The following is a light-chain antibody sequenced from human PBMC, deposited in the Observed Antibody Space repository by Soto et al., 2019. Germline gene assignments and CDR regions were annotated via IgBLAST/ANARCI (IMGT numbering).Light chain of an antibody. Sequence: QSALTQPASVSGSLGQSITLSCSGTSSDVGAYNYVSWYQQYPGKAPKLMIYHVTDRPSGVSNRFSGSKSGNTASLTISGLQAEDEADYYCCSYTTSNTFVFGTGTKLTVL. CDR1: SSDVGAYNY. CDR2: HVT. V-gene: IGLV2-14*01. CDR3: CSYTTSNTFV. J-gene: IGLJ1*01.